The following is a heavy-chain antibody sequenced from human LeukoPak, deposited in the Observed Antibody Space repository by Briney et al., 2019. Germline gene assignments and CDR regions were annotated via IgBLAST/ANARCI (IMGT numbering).Heavy chain of an antibody. V-gene: IGHV1-69*05. CDR1: GGTFSSYA. CDR2: IIPIFGTA. Sequence: ASVKVSCKASGGTFSSYAISWVRQAPGQGLEWMGGIIPIFGTANYAQKFQGRVTITMDESTSTAYMELSSLRSEDTAVYYCARGKPHHASRDDFWSGYWDYWGQGTLVTVSS. J-gene: IGHJ4*02. D-gene: IGHD3-3*01. CDR3: ARGKPHHASRDDFWSGYWDY.